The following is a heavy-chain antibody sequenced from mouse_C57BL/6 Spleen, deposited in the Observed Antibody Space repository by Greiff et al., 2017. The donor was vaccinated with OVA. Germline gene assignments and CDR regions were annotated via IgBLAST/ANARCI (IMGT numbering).Heavy chain of an antibody. CDR3: TRYGSSYGYFDV. V-gene: IGHV1-15*01. Sequence: QVQLQQSGAELVRPGASVTLSCKASGYTFTDYEMHWVKQTPVHGLEWIGAIDPETGGTAYNQKFKGKAILTADKSSSTAYMELRSLTSEDSAVYYCTRYGSSYGYFDVWGTGTTVTVSS. CDR2: IDPETGGT. D-gene: IGHD1-1*01. CDR1: GYTFTDYE. J-gene: IGHJ1*03.